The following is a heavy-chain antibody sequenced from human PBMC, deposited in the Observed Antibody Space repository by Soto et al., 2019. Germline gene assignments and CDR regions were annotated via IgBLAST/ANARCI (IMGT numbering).Heavy chain of an antibody. V-gene: IGHV3-23*01. D-gene: IGHD2-21*02. Sequence: PGGSVRLSCAASGFTFSSYAMSWVRQAPGKGLEWVSAISGSGGSTYYADSVKGRFTISRDNSKNTLYLQMNSLRAEDTAVYYCAKDPLYCGGDCYRGGFDYWGQGTLVTVSS. CDR1: GFTFSSYA. CDR3: AKDPLYCGGDCYRGGFDY. CDR2: ISGSGGST. J-gene: IGHJ4*02.